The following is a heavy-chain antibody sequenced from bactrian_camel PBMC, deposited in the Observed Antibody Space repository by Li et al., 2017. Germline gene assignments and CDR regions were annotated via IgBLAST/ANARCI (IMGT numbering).Heavy chain of an antibody. CDR3: AADCLYCDDPRDACFGY. D-gene: IGHD1*01. J-gene: IGHJ6*01. CDR2: IHRRGET. CDR1: GYPHSGRC. V-gene: IGHV3S53*01. Sequence: HVQLVESGGDSVRAGESLALSCVVSGYPHSGRCVAWFRQAPGKEREAVATIHRRGETDFADPVKGRFTISQDNAKNSLYLQMNSLKPEDTAMYYCAADCLYCDDPRDACFGYWGQGTQVTVS.